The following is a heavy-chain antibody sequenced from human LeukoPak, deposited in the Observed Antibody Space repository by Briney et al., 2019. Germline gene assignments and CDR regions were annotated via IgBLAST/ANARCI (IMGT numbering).Heavy chain of an antibody. V-gene: IGHV4-39*07. CDR3: ARELDILTGYFWFDP. J-gene: IGHJ5*02. CDR2: IYYCGST. Sequence: PSETLSLTCTVSGGSISSSSYYWGWIRQPPGKGLEWIGSIYYCGSTYYNPSLKSRVTISVDTSKNQFSLKLSSVTAADTAVYYCARELDILTGYFWFDPWGQGTLVTVSS. D-gene: IGHD3-9*01. CDR1: GGSISSSSYY.